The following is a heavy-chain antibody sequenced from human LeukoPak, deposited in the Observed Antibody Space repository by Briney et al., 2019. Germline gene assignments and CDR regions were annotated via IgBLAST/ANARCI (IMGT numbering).Heavy chain of an antibody. V-gene: IGHV4-59*08. CDR3: ARAGNLGNYYYYYGMDV. D-gene: IGHD3-10*01. CDR2: IYYSGST. Sequence: SETLSLTCTVSGGSISSYYWSWIRQPPGKGLEWTGYIYYSGSTNYNPSLKSRVTISVDTSKNQFSLKLSSVTAADTAVYYCARAGNLGNYYYYYGMDVWGQGTTVTVSS. CDR1: GGSISSYY. J-gene: IGHJ6*02.